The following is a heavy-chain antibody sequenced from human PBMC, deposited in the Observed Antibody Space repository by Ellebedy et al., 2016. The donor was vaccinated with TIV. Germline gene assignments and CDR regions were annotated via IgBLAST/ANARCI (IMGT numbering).Heavy chain of an antibody. D-gene: IGHD3-10*01. CDR3: SRALRISGDSFDI. Sequence: PGGSLRLSCTASGFSFADNPMSWFRQAPGKGLEWVSYIRNKAYGQTTEYAASVRDRFTISRDNSKGIVYLQMNSLKTEDTAVYYCSRALRISGDSFDIWGQGTMVTVSS. CDR2: IRNKAYGQTT. J-gene: IGHJ3*02. V-gene: IGHV3-49*03. CDR1: GFSFADNP.